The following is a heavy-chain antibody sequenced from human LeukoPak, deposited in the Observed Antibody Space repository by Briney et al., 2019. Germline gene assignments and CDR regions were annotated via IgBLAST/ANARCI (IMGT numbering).Heavy chain of an antibody. Sequence: GGSLRLSCAASGFTFSSYSMNWVRKAQPKGLEWVSSISSSSSYIYYADSVKGRFTISRDNAKNSLYLQMNSLRAEDTAVYYCARQPGYDYYYGMDVWGKGTTVTVSS. J-gene: IGHJ6*04. CDR1: GFTFSSYS. CDR3: ARQPGYDYYYGMDV. V-gene: IGHV3-21*01. CDR2: ISSSSSYI.